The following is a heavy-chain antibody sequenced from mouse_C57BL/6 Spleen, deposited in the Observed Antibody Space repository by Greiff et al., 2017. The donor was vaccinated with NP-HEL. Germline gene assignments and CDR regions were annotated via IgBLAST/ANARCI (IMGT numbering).Heavy chain of an antibody. V-gene: IGHV1-54*01. CDR1: GYAFTNYL. CDR2: INPGSGGT. D-gene: IGHD2-3*01. Sequence: QVQLQQSGAELVRPGTSVKVSCKASGYAFTNYLIEWVKQRPGQGLEWIGVINPGSGGTNYNEKVKGKDTLTADKSSSTAYMQLSSLTSEDSAVYLCARWLLRFAYWGQGTLVTVSA. J-gene: IGHJ3*01. CDR3: ARWLLRFAY.